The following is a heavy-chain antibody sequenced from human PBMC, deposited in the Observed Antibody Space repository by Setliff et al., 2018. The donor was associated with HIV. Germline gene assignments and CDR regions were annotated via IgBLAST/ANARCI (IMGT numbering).Heavy chain of an antibody. CDR1: GYSFTNYW. V-gene: IGHV5-51*01. J-gene: IGHJ5*02. D-gene: IGHD6-6*01. CDR2: IDPGDSDT. Sequence: GASLEISCTGSGYSFTNYWIGWVRQMPGKGLEWMGIIDPGDSDTSYSPSFQGQVTISADKSISTAYLQWSSLKASDTAMYYCVRPLGRSSSRGWFDPWGQGTLVTVSS. CDR3: VRPLGRSSSRGWFDP.